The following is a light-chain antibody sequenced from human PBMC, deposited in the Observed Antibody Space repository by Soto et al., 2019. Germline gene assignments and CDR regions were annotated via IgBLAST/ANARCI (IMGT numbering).Light chain of an antibody. CDR2: DAS. J-gene: IGKJ5*01. Sequence: IQMTQPPPTLLPPLGTKATILCRASQSISSWLAWYQQKPGKAPKLLIYDASSLESGVPSRFSGSGSGTEFTLTISSLQPDDFATYYCQHYHDNLYTFGQGTRLEIK. CDR1: QSISSW. V-gene: IGKV1-5*02. CDR3: QHYHDNLYT.